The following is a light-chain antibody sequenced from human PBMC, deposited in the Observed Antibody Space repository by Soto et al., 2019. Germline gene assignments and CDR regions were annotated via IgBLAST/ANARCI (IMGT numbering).Light chain of an antibody. J-gene: IGKJ1*01. CDR2: EAS. Sequence: GDRVTITCRASQDISGHLAWYQQKPGKVPKLLIYEASTLQSRVPSRFSASGSGTDFTLTISSLQPEDVATYYCQKYNGTPRTFGQGTKVEFK. CDR1: QDISGH. CDR3: QKYNGTPRT. V-gene: IGKV1-27*01.